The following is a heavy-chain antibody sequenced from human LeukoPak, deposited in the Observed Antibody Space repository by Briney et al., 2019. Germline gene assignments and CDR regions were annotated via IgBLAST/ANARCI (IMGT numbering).Heavy chain of an antibody. CDR3: ARGPPDQIDIVVVPAALDNWFDP. J-gene: IGHJ5*02. D-gene: IGHD2-2*01. CDR1: GGSFSGYY. CDR2: INHSGST. Sequence: SETLSLTCAVYGGSFSGYYWSWIRQPPGKGLEWIGEINHSGSTNYNPSLKRRVTISVDTSKNQFSLKLSSVTAADTAVYYCARGPPDQIDIVVVPAALDNWFDPWGQGTLVTVSS. V-gene: IGHV4-34*01.